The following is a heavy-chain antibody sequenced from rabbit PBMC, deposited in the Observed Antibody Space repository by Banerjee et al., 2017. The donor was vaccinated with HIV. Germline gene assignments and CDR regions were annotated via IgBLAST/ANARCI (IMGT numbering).Heavy chain of an antibody. J-gene: IGHJ4*01. D-gene: IGHD4-1*01. CDR1: GFSFSSYYM. Sequence: QEQLVESGGGLVKPEGSLTLTCTASGFSFSSYYMSWVRQAPGKGLEWIACINTSSGNTVYASWAKGPFTISKTSSTTVTLQMTSLTAADTATYFCARDLAGVIGWNFDLWGPGTLVTVS. CDR3: ARDLAGVIGWNFDL. CDR2: INTSSGNT. V-gene: IGHV1S45*01.